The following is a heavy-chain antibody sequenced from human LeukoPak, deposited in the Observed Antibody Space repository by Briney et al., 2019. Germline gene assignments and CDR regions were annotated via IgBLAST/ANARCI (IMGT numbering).Heavy chain of an antibody. Sequence: PGGSLRLSCAASGFTFSDYYMSWIRQAPGKGLEWVSYISSSSSYTNYADSVKGRFTISRDNAKNSLYLQMNSLRAEDTAVYYCARMKGSYGSGSPTRWFDPWGQGTLVTVPS. J-gene: IGHJ5*02. D-gene: IGHD3-10*01. V-gene: IGHV3-11*03. CDR3: ARMKGSYGSGSPTRWFDP. CDR2: ISSSSSYT. CDR1: GFTFSDYY.